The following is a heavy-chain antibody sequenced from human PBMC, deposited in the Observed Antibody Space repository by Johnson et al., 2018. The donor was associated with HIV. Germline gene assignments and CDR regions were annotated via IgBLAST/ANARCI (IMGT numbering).Heavy chain of an antibody. V-gene: IGHV3-30*03. CDR2: ISYDGSNK. J-gene: IGHJ3*02. D-gene: IGHD6-19*01. CDR1: RLPVSGYY. CDR3: ARTPMEQWLAHDI. Sequence: QVQLVESGGGLVQPGGSLRLSCAASRLPVSGYYMTWVRQGPGKGLEWVAVISYDGSNKYYADSVKGRFTISRDNSKNTLYLQMNSLRAEDTAVYYCARTPMEQWLAHDIWGQGTMVTVSS.